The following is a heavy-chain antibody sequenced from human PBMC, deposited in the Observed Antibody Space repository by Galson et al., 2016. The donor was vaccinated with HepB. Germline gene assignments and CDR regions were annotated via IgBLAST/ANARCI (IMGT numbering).Heavy chain of an antibody. J-gene: IGHJ6*02. V-gene: IGHV4-34*01. Sequence: SETLSLTCDVSGGSFTGFYWTWIRQAPGKGLEWIGEVNDSGSTNYIPSLKSRVTMSVDTSKRQFSLKMTSVTAADTAVYYCARGPVIFGLAIDGYGMDVWGLGTTVTVSS. CDR3: ARGPVIFGLAIDGYGMDV. D-gene: IGHD3/OR15-3a*01. CDR2: VNDSGST. CDR1: GGSFTGFY.